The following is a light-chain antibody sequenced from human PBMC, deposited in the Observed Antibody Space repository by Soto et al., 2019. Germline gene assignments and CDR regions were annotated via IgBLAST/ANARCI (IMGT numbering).Light chain of an antibody. CDR1: ESVSSN. CDR2: GVS. J-gene: IGKJ4*02. CDR3: QQYNKWPLT. Sequence: EIVMTQSPATLSVSPGERATLSCRASESVSSNLAWYQQKYGQAPRLLIYGVSTRATGIPARFSGSGSGTEFTLTISSLQSEDFAVYYCQQYNKWPLTFAGGTKVDIK. V-gene: IGKV3-15*01.